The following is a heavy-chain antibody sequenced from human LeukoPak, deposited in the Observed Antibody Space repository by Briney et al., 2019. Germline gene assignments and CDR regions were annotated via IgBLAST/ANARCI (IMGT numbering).Heavy chain of an antibody. CDR1: GGSITSSSHY. CDR3: ARDPIAVAGSYDY. CDR2: IYYSGDS. D-gene: IGHD6-19*01. V-gene: IGHV4-39*02. J-gene: IGHJ4*02. Sequence: SETLSLTCTVSGGSITSSSHYWGWIRQPPGKGLEWIGSIYYSGDSYYNPSLKSRVTTSVDTSKGQFSLKLSSVTAADTAVYYCARDPIAVAGSYDYWGQGTLVTVSS.